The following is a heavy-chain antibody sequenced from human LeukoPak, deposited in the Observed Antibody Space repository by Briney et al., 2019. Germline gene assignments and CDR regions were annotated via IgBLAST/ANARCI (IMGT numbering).Heavy chain of an antibody. D-gene: IGHD1-14*01. CDR3: ARTVSNYYYYYYGMDV. CDR1: GFTFSSYA. CDR2: ISYDGSNK. V-gene: IGHV3-30-3*01. Sequence: PGGSLRLSCAASGFTFSSYAMHWVRQAPGKGLEWVAVISYDGSNKYYADSVKGRFTISRDNSKNTLYLQMNSLRAEDTAVYYCARTVSNYYYYYYGMDVWGQGTTVTVSS. J-gene: IGHJ6*02.